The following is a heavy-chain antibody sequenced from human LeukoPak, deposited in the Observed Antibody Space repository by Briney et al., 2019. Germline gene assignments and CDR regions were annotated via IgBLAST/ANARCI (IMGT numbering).Heavy chain of an antibody. J-gene: IGHJ4*02. V-gene: IGHV1-18*01. CDR3: ARGPGATDY. Sequence: ASVKVSCKPYGYTFNTYGITWVRQAPGQGLEWMGWISPYNGNTNYAQKFQGRVTLTTDTSTSTAYMELRSLRSDDTAVYYCARGPGATDYWGQGTLVTVSS. CDR2: ISPYNGNT. D-gene: IGHD1-26*01. CDR1: GYTFNTYG.